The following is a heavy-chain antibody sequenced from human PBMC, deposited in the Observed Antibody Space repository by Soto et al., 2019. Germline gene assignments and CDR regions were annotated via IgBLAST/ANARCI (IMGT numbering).Heavy chain of an antibody. CDR3: AKGGWVQLRAFDY. Sequence: VGSHRLSCAASGFNFSDYDMSWIRQAPGKGLEWVSYISSSGSTIYYADSGRGRFTISIDNSKNTLYLQMNSLRAEDPAVYYCAKGGWVQLRAFDYWGQGTLVTVSS. V-gene: IGHV3-11*01. D-gene: IGHD1-1*01. J-gene: IGHJ4*02. CDR2: ISSSGSTI. CDR1: GFNFSDYD.